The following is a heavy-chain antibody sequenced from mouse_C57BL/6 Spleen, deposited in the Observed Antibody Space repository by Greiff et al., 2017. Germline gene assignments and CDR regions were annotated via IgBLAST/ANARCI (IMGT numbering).Heavy chain of an antibody. J-gene: IGHJ4*01. CDR3: VRQGYGNRYYAMDY. D-gene: IGHD2-10*02. V-gene: IGHV10-1*01. CDR1: GFSFNTYA. CDR2: IRSKSNNYAT. Sequence: GGGLVQPKGSLKLPCAASGFSFNTYAMNWVRQAPGKGLEWVARIRSKSNNYATYYADSVKDRFTISRDDSESMLYLQMNNLTTEDTAMYYSVRQGYGNRYYAMDYWGQGTSVTVSS.